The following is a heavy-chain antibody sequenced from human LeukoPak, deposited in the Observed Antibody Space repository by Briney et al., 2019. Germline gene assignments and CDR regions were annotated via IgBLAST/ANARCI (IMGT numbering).Heavy chain of an antibody. CDR1: GGSISSVSYY. D-gene: IGHD2-2*01. Sequence: PSETLSLTCTVSGGSISSVSYYGSWIRQPAGKGLEGIGRIYTRGSTNYNPSLKSRVTISVDTSKNQFSLKLSSVTAADTAVYYCARAPTVLVGYCSSSSCQADYWGQGTLVTVSS. J-gene: IGHJ4*02. CDR3: ARAPTVLVGYCSSSSCQADY. V-gene: IGHV4-61*02. CDR2: IYTRGST.